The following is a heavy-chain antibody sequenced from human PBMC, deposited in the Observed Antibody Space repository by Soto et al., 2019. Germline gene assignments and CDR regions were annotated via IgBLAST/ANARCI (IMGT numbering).Heavy chain of an antibody. Sequence: SETLSLTCAVSGGSISSSNWWSWVRQPPGRGLEWIGEIYHSGSTNYNPSLKSRVTISVDKSKNQFSLKLSSVTAADTAVYYCARVAAVVVPAARYYYYGMDVWGQGTTVTVSS. V-gene: IGHV4-4*02. D-gene: IGHD2-2*01. J-gene: IGHJ6*02. CDR2: IYHSGST. CDR1: GGSISSSNW. CDR3: ARVAAVVVPAARYYYYGMDV.